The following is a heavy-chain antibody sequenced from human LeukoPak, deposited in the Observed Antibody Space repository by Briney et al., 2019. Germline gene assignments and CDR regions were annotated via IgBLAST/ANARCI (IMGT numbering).Heavy chain of an antibody. J-gene: IGHJ4*02. Sequence: PGGSLRLSCAASGFTFSSYGMHWVRQAPGKGLEWVVFIRYDGSNKYYADSVKGRFTISRDNSKNTLYLQMNSLRAEDTAVYYCATTGITMVRGVIISTSAYYFDYWGQGTLVTVSS. CDR1: GFTFSSYG. CDR2: IRYDGSNK. CDR3: ATTGITMVRGVIISTSAYYFDY. D-gene: IGHD3-10*01. V-gene: IGHV3-30*02.